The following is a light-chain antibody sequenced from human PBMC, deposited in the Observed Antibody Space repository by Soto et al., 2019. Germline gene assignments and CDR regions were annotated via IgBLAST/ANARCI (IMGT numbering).Light chain of an antibody. Sequence: DIQMTQSPSSLSASVGDRVTITCRASEDISNYLAWYQQKPGKVPKLLIYGASTLQSSVPSRFSGSGSGTDFTLTISSLQTEDVATYYCQNYNRAPWTFGQGTKVDSK. V-gene: IGKV1-27*01. CDR3: QNYNRAPWT. J-gene: IGKJ1*01. CDR2: GAS. CDR1: EDISNY.